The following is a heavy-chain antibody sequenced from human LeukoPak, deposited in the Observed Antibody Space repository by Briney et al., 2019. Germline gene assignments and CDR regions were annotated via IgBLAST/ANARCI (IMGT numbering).Heavy chain of an antibody. CDR1: GYTFTDYY. D-gene: IGHD6-13*01. CDR3: ARGYPLSTTAAGTYFQH. Sequence: ASVKVSCKASGYTFTDYYMYWVRQAPGQGLEWMGWINPNGGGTNYAPNFQGRVTMTRDTSISTAYMELSRLRSDDTAVYYCARGYPLSTTAAGTYFQHWGQGTLVTVSS. V-gene: IGHV1-2*02. J-gene: IGHJ1*01. CDR2: INPNGGGT.